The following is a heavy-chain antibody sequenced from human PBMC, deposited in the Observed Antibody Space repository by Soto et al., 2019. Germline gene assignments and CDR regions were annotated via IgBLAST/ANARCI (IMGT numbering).Heavy chain of an antibody. CDR1: GFTFDDYA. V-gene: IGHV3-9*01. CDR3: AKDIRSGRLHLGELSY. Sequence: GGSLRLSCAASGFTFDDYAMHWVRQAPGKGLEWVSGISWNSGSIGYADSVKGRFTISRDNAKNSLYLQMNSLRAEDTALYYCAKDIRSGRLHLGELSYWGQGTLVTVSS. D-gene: IGHD3-16*02. CDR2: ISWNSGSI. J-gene: IGHJ4*02.